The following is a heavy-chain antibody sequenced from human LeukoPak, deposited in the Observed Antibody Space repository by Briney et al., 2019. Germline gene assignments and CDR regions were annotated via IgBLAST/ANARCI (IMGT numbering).Heavy chain of an antibody. CDR3: ARHRYYYRSGSYYGAPYYMDV. D-gene: IGHD3-10*01. J-gene: IGHJ6*03. Sequence: SETLSLTCTVSGGSISSSSYYWGWLRQPPGTGLEWIGSIYYSGSTYYNPSLKSRVTISVDTSKNQFSLKLSSVTAADTAVYYCARHRYYYRSGSYYGAPYYMDVWGKGTTVTISS. CDR1: GGSISSSSYY. CDR2: IYYSGST. V-gene: IGHV4-39*01.